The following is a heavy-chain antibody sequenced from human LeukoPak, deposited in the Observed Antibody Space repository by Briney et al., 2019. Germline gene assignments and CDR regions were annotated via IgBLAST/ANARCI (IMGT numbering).Heavy chain of an antibody. CDR1: GFTFHGYP. CDR3: ARGQGVVGATTRGYFGY. V-gene: IGHV3-23*01. Sequence: GGSLRLSCAASGFTFHGYPMTWVRQAPGKGVEWVSTISGSGLSTYYADSVKGRFSISRDNSNQTLYLQMSSVRADDTAVYYCARGQGVVGATTRGYFGYWGQGALVTVSS. CDR2: ISGSGLST. J-gene: IGHJ4*02. D-gene: IGHD1-26*01.